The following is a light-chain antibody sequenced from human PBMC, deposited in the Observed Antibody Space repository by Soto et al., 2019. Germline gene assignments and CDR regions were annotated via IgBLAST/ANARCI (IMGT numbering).Light chain of an antibody. J-gene: IGKJ4*01. V-gene: IGKV3D-20*01. CDR2: DAS. CDR3: QQFDKLIT. CDR1: QSITNNL. Sequence: EIVLTQSPATLSLSPGERATLSCGASQSITNNLLAWYQQRPGLAPRLLIYDASNRAAGIPDRFSGSGSGTDFTLTISRLEPEVFAVYYCQQFDKLITFGGGTKVEI.